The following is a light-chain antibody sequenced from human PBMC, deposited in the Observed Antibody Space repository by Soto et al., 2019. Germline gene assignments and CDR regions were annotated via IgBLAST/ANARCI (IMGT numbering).Light chain of an antibody. CDR1: QSISRW. J-gene: IGKJ1*01. CDR3: QHET. Sequence: DIQMTQSPSTLSASVGDRVTITCRASQSISRWLAWYQQKPGKAPKLLIYDASTYARGVSSRFIGSGSGTEFTLTISSLQPDDFATYYCQHETFGQGTKVDIK. V-gene: IGKV1-5*01. CDR2: DAS.